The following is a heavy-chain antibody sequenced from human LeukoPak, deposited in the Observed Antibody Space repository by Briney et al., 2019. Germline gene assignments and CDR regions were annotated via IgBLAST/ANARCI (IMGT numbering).Heavy chain of an antibody. CDR1: GFTFSSYA. Sequence: PGGSLRLSCAASGFTFSSYAMSWVRQAPGKGLEWVSAISGSGGSTYYADSVKGRFTISRDNSKNMLYLQMNSLRAEDTAVYYCAKPYDFWSGYYGDAFDIWGQGTMVTVSS. V-gene: IGHV3-23*01. D-gene: IGHD3-3*01. CDR3: AKPYDFWSGYYGDAFDI. J-gene: IGHJ3*02. CDR2: ISGSGGST.